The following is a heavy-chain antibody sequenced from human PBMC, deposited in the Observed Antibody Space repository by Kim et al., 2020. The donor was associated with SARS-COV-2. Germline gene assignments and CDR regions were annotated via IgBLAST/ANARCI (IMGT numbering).Heavy chain of an antibody. V-gene: IGHV7-4-1*02. D-gene: IGHD6-13*01. CDR2: INTNTGNP. CDR3: ARVSRPATEAAAVNY. J-gene: IGHJ4*02. CDR1: GYTFTTYA. Sequence: ASVKVSCKASGYTFTTYAINWVRQAPGQGLEWMGCINTNTGNPTYAQGFTGRFVFSLDTSVSTAYLQISSLKAEDTAVYYCARVSRPATEAAAVNYWGQGTLVTVSS.